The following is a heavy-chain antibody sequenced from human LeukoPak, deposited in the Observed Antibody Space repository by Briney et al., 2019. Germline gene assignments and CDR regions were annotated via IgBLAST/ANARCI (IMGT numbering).Heavy chain of an antibody. CDR1: GGSISSYY. V-gene: IGHV4-59*01. CDR2: IYYSETT. J-gene: IGHJ5*02. CDR3: ARGNSPTPWFDP. Sequence: PSEALSLTCTVPGGSISSYYWTWIRQPPGKGLEWIGYIYYSETTRYNPSLKSRVTVSVDTSKNQFSLNLSSVTAADTAVYYCARGNSPTPWFDPWGQGTLVTVSS. D-gene: IGHD1/OR15-1a*01.